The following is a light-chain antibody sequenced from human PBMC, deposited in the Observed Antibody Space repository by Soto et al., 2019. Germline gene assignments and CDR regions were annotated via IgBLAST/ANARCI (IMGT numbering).Light chain of an antibody. J-gene: IGKJ4*01. CDR1: QSISSW. Sequence: DIQMTQSPSTLSAFVGDRVTITCRATQSISSWLAWYQQKAGEAPQLLIYKAPSLESGVPSRFSGSGSGTDFTLTISSLQPDDFATYYCQQYNSYPLTFGGGTKVDIK. CDR2: KAP. V-gene: IGKV1-5*03. CDR3: QQYNSYPLT.